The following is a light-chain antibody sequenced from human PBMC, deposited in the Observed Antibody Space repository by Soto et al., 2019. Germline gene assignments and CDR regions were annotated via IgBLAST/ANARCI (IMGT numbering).Light chain of an antibody. V-gene: IGKV3-20*01. J-gene: IGKJ1*01. CDR1: QSVSSSY. CDR3: QQYYSTPWT. CDR2: GAS. Sequence: EIVLTQSPGTLSLSPGERATLSCRASQSVSSSYLAWYQQKPGQPPRLLIYGASSRATGIPDRFSGSGSGTDFTLTISSLQAEDVAVYYCQQYYSTPWTFGQGSKVDIK.